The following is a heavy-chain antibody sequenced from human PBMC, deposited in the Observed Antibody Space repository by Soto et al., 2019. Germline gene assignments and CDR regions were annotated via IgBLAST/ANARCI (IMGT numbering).Heavy chain of an antibody. V-gene: IGHV3-48*01. D-gene: IGHD2-15*01. CDR3: AKVKGYCSGGSCYFDY. CDR2: ISSSSSTI. Sequence: GGSLRLSCAASGFTFSSYSMNWVRQAPGKGLEWVSYISSSSSTIYYADSVKGRFTISRDNAKNSLYLQMNSLRAEDAALYYCAKVKGYCSGGSCYFDYWGQGTLVTVSS. CDR1: GFTFSSYS. J-gene: IGHJ4*02.